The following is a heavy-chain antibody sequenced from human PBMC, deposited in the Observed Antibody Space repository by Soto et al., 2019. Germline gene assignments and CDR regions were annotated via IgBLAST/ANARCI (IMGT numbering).Heavy chain of an antibody. CDR3: ARLSSGGYSGYDLGSLDY. Sequence: EVQLVQSGAEVKKPGESLKISCKGSEYSFTSYWIGWVRQMPGKGLEWMGIIYPGDSDTRYSPSFQGQVFISADKSISIAYLQWSSLKASDTAMYYCARLSSGGYSGYDLGSLDYWGQGTLVTVSS. V-gene: IGHV5-51*03. CDR1: EYSFTSYW. CDR2: IYPGDSDT. J-gene: IGHJ4*02. D-gene: IGHD5-12*01.